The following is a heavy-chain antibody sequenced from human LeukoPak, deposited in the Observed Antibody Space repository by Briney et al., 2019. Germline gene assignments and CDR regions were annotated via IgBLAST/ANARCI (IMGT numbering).Heavy chain of an antibody. Sequence: GGSLRLSCAASGFTFDDYAMHWVRQAPGKGLEWVSGISWNSGSIGYADSVKGRFTISRDNAKNSLYLQMNSLRAEDTALYYCAKERGYSSSWYRLTGPSGYYFDYWGQGTLVTVSS. CDR2: ISWNSGSI. CDR1: GFTFDDYA. CDR3: AKERGYSSSWYRLTGPSGYYFDY. V-gene: IGHV3-9*01. D-gene: IGHD6-13*01. J-gene: IGHJ4*02.